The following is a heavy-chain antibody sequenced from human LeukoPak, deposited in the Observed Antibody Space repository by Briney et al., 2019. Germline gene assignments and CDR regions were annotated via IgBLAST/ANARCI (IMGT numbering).Heavy chain of an antibody. Sequence: ASVKVTCKASGYTFTTFPLNWVRQAPGQGLEWMGWINTNTENPTYAQGFTGRFVFSLDTSVNTAYLQISSLKAEDTAVYYCARGYDTTGYFSYWGQGTWSPSPQ. CDR2: INTNTENP. CDR3: ARGYDTTGYFSY. J-gene: IGHJ4*02. CDR1: GYTFTTFP. D-gene: IGHD3-22*01. V-gene: IGHV7-4-1*02.